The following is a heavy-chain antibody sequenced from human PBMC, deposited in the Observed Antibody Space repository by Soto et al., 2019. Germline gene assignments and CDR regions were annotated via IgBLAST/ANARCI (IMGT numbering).Heavy chain of an antibody. CDR2: LSGSGVST. Sequence: EVQLLESGGGLVQPGGSLRLSCAASGFTFSSYAMSWVRQAPGKGLEWVSALSGSGVSTYYAVSVKGRFTISRDNSKNTLYLQMNNLRAADTAVYYCAKTVQYVVVLVAHISYYVDVWGKGTTVTVSS. CDR3: AKTVQYVVVLVAHISYYVDV. CDR1: GFTFSSYA. V-gene: IGHV3-23*01. D-gene: IGHD2-15*01. J-gene: IGHJ6*03.